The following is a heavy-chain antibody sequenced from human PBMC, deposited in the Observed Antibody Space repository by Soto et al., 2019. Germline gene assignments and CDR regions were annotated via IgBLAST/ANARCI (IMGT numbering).Heavy chain of an antibody. CDR1: GGSISTSGCY. V-gene: IGHV4-39*01. J-gene: IGHJ6*03. CDR3: ARQDFIGGNCYFYYYYYYMDV. CDR2: IYHSRST. Sequence: SETMSLTCPVAGGSISTSGCYWGWIRQPPGKGLEWIGSIYHSRSTYYNPSLKSRVTISVDTSKNQFSLKLSSVTAADTAVYYCARQDFIGGNCYFYYYYYYMDVWGKGTTVTVSS. D-gene: IGHD2-15*01.